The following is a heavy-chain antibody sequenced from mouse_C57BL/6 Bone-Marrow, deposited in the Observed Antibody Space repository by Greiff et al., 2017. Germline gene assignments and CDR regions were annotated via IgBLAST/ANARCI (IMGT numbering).Heavy chain of an antibody. CDR3: ATITTPFDY. CDR2: ISDGGSYT. V-gene: IGHV5-4*03. CDR1: GFTFSSYA. Sequence: EVKLVGSGGGLVKPGGSLKLSCAASGFTFSSYAMTWVRQTPEKRLEWVATISDGGSYTYYPDNVKGRFTISRDNAKNNLYLQMSHLKSEDTAMYYCATITTPFDYWGQGTTLTVSS. J-gene: IGHJ2*01. D-gene: IGHD1-2*01.